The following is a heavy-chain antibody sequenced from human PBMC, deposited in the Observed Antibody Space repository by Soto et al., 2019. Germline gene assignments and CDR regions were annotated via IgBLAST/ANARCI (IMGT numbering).Heavy chain of an antibody. D-gene: IGHD6-13*01. J-gene: IGHJ5*02. CDR2: INHSGST. Sequence: SETLSLTCAVYGGSFSGYYWSWIRQHPGKGLEWIGEINHSGSTNYNPSLKSRVTISVDTSKNQFSLKLSSVTAADTAVYYCARDITAANNWFDPWGQGTLVTVSS. CDR1: GGSFSGYY. V-gene: IGHV4-34*09. CDR3: ARDITAANNWFDP.